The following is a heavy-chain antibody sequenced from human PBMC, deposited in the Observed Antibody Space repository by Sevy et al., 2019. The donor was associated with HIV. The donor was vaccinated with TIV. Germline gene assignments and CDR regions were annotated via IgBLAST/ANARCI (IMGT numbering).Heavy chain of an antibody. CDR1: GYTFSSYG. Sequence: ASVKVSCKASGYTFSSYGINWVRQAPGQGLEWMGWISVYIGNTNYAQKFQGRVTMTTDTSTNTAYMKLRSLRSDDTAVYYCARDGREYCSSSSCFGLDVWGQGTTVTVSS. V-gene: IGHV1-18*01. D-gene: IGHD2-2*01. CDR3: ARDGREYCSSSSCFGLDV. J-gene: IGHJ6*02. CDR2: ISVYIGNT.